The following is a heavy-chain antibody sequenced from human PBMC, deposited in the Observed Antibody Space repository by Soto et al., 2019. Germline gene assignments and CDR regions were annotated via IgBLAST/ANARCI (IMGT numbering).Heavy chain of an antibody. CDR2: MNGEYANT. CDR3: ALDSRSFRENQYFDN. J-gene: IGHJ4*02. CDR1: DYSIADFG. V-gene: IGHV1-18*04. Sequence: QVQLVQSGAEVQKPGASVKVSCEVSDYSIADFGISWVRQAPGQGLEWMGWMNGEYANTNYAQKFQGRVTMTTDTSTNTAYMELRSLTSDDTAVYFCALDSRSFRENQYFDNWGQGTLVTVSS. D-gene: IGHD2-2*01.